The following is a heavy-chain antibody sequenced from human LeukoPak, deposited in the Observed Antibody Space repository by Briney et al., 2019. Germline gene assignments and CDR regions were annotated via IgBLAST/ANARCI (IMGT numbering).Heavy chain of an antibody. V-gene: IGHV1-2*02. CDR3: ASSGPEYYFDF. J-gene: IGHJ4*02. Sequence: ASVKVSCKASGYTFTGYYMHWVRQAPGQGLEWMGWINPNSGGTNYAQEFQGRVTMTRDTSISTAYMELSWLRSDDTAVYYCASSGPEYYFDFWGQGTLVTVSS. CDR1: GYTFTGYY. CDR2: INPNSGGT.